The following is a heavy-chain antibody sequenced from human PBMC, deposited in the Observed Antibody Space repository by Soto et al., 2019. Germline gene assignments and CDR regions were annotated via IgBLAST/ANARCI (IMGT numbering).Heavy chain of an antibody. J-gene: IGHJ4*02. CDR3: AKDQWELHPGYYEY. CDR2: ISYDGRVK. V-gene: IGHV3-30*14. Sequence: GGSLRLSCAASGFTFSDYPMHWVRQAPGKGLEWVAVISYDGRVKYYVDSVKGRFTISRDDSKNTLYLHMTTLRAEDTVVYYCAKDQWELHPGYYEYWGQGTLGTVSS. CDR1: GFTFSDYP. D-gene: IGHD1-26*01.